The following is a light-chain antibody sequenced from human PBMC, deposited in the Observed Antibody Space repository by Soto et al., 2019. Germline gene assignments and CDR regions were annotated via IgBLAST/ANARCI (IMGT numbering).Light chain of an antibody. CDR1: QSIDNN. CDR3: QQSFTSVT. J-gene: IGKJ4*01. Sequence: DIQMTQSPSSLSASVGDRVTITCRASQSIDNNLNWYQQKLGKVPKLLIYAASKLQTGVPSRFSGSGSGTDFTLTISSLQPEDCATYYCQQSFTSVTFGGGSKVEI. V-gene: IGKV1-39*01. CDR2: AAS.